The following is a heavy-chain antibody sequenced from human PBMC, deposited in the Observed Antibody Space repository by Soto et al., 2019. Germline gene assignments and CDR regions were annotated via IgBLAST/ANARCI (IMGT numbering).Heavy chain of an antibody. CDR1: GFTFSSYW. CDR2: INTDGSST. V-gene: IGHV3-74*01. Sequence: EVQLVESGGNLVQPGGSLRLSCAASGFTFSSYWMHWVRQASGKGLVWLSRINTDGSSTSYVDSVKGRFTISRDNAKNTLYLQMNSLSVEDTAVYYCARRGQEGPGLAHWGQGTLVTVSS. J-gene: IGHJ5*02. CDR3: ARRGQEGPGLAH.